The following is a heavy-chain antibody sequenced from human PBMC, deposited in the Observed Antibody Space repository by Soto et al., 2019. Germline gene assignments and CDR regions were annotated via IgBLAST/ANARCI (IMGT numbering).Heavy chain of an antibody. V-gene: IGHV1-69*13. D-gene: IGHD1-7*01. J-gene: IGHJ5*02. CDR3: ARERGGEGITGTKYVPGTYNWFDP. CDR1: GGTFSSYA. CDR2: IIPIFGTA. Sequence: ASVKVSCKASGGTFSSYAISWVRQAPGQGLEWMGGIIPIFGTANYAQKFQGRVTITADESTSTAYMELSSLRSEDTAVYYCARERGGEGITGTKYVPGTYNWFDPWGQGTLVTVSS.